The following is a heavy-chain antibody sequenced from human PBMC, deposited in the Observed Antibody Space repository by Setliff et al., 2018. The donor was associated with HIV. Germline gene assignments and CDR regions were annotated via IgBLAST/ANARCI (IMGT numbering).Heavy chain of an antibody. CDR3: ARGDNWNYIGRPSLYMDV. CDR2: VIPIFGTA. V-gene: IGHV1-69*06. J-gene: IGHJ6*03. D-gene: IGHD1-7*01. CDR1: GGTFSNYA. Sequence: SVKVSCKAPGGTFSNYAISWVRQAPGQGLEWMGRVIPIFGTANYAQKFQGRVTITADKSTDTAYMELSSLRSEDTAVYYCARGDNWNYIGRPSLYMDVWGRGTTVTVSS.